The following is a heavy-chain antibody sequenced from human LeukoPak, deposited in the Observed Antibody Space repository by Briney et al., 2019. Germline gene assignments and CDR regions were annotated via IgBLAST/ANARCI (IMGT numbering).Heavy chain of an antibody. J-gene: IGHJ4*02. CDR3: TTDLGAQYYFDY. Sequence: GGSLRLSCAASGFTFSNAWMSWVRQAPGKGREGVGRIKSKTDGGTTDYAAPVKGRFTISRDDSKNTLYLQMNSLKTEDTAVYYCTTDLGAQYYFDYWGQGTLVTVSS. CDR1: GFTFSNAW. CDR2: IKSKTDGGTT. V-gene: IGHV3-15*01. D-gene: IGHD3-16*01.